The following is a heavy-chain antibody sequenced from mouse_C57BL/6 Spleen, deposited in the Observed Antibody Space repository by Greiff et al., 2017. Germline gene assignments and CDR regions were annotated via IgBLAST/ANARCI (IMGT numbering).Heavy chain of an antibody. D-gene: IGHD2-4*01. CDR3: ARHDPMITRAMDD. J-gene: IGHJ4*01. V-gene: IGHV2-6-1*01. CDR2: IWSDGST. Sequence: VMLVESGPGLVAPSQSLSITCTVSGFSLTSYGVHWVRQPPGKGLEWLVVIWSDGSTTYNSALKSRLSISKDNSKSQVFLKMNSLQTDDTAMYYCARHDPMITRAMDDWGQGTSVTVSS. CDR1: GFSLTSYG.